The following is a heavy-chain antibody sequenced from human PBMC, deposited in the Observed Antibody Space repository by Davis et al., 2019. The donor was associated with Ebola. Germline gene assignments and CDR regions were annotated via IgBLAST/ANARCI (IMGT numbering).Heavy chain of an antibody. CDR1: GFTFSSYA. J-gene: IGHJ4*02. CDR3: ARDISGSSGYYHEDY. V-gene: IGHV3-30-3*01. CDR2: ISYDGSNK. D-gene: IGHD3-3*01. Sequence: GESLKISCAASGFTFSSYAMHWVRQAPGKGLEWVAVISYDGSNKYYADSVKGRFTISRDNSKNTLYLQMNSLRGEDTAVYYCARDISGSSGYYHEDYWGQGTLVTVSS.